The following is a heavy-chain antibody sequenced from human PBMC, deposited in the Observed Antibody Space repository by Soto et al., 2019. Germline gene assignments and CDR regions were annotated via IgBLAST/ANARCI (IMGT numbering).Heavy chain of an antibody. CDR1: VCSISSVYYY. CDR2: IYDSVST. J-gene: IGHJ4*02. V-gene: IGHV4-30-4*02. Sequence: PSESLSLTCTVSVCSISSVYYYWIWILQPAVTGLEWIGYIYDSVSTYYNPSLNSRVTISVDTSKNQFSLKMSSVTAAETAVYQCARVHIVGYYYDSSGAIDYWGQGTLVTVYS. CDR3: ARVHIVGYYYDSSGAIDY. D-gene: IGHD3-22*01.